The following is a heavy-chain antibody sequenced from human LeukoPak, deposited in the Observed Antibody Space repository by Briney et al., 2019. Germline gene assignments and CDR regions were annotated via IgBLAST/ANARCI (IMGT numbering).Heavy chain of an antibody. V-gene: IGHV1-8*01. CDR1: GYTFTSYD. Sequence: GASVKVSCKASGYTFTSYDINWVRQAPGQGLEWMGWMNPNSGNTGYAQKFQGRVTMTRNTSISTAYMELSSLRSEDTAVYYCARGGELWFGDRFDYWGQGTLVTVSS. J-gene: IGHJ4*02. CDR3: ARGGELWFGDRFDY. CDR2: MNPNSGNT. D-gene: IGHD3-10*01.